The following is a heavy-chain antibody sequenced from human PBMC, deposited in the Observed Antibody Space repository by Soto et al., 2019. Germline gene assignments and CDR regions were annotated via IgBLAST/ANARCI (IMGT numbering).Heavy chain of an antibody. Sequence: RASVKVSCKASGYTFTSYGISWVRQAPGQGLEWMGWISAYNGNTNYAQKLQGRVTMTTDTSTSTAYMELRSLRSDDTAVYYCARSVGGYCSGGSCYGGDTLGAFDIWGQGTMVTVSS. CDR1: GYTFTSYG. D-gene: IGHD2-15*01. V-gene: IGHV1-18*01. CDR3: ARSVGGYCSGGSCYGGDTLGAFDI. CDR2: ISAYNGNT. J-gene: IGHJ3*02.